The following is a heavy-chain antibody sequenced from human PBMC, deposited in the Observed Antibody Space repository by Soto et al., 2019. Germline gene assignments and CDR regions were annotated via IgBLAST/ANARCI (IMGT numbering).Heavy chain of an antibody. Sequence: ASVKVSCKVSGYTLTELSMHWVRQAPGKGLEWMGGFDPEDGETIYAQKFQGRVTTTEDTSTDTAYMELSSLRSEDTAVYYCAMGSAARPGYYYYYGMDVWGQGTTVTVSS. CDR3: AMGSAARPGYYYYYGMDV. V-gene: IGHV1-24*01. D-gene: IGHD6-6*01. J-gene: IGHJ6*02. CDR1: GYTLTELS. CDR2: FDPEDGET.